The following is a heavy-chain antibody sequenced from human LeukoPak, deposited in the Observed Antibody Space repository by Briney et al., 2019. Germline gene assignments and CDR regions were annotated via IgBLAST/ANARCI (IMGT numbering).Heavy chain of an antibody. CDR1: GFTFSSYS. Sequence: GGSLRLSCAASGFTFSSYSMNWVRQAPGKGLEWVSSISSSSSYIYYADSVKGRSTTSRDNAKNSLYLQVNSLRAEDTAVYYCARGGHCSSSSCYLGAFDIWGQGTMVTVSS. D-gene: IGHD2-2*01. V-gene: IGHV3-21*01. CDR2: ISSSSSYI. CDR3: ARGGHCSSSSCYLGAFDI. J-gene: IGHJ3*02.